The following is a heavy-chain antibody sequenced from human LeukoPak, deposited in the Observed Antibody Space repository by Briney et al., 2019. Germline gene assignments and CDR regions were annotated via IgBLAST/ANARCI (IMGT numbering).Heavy chain of an antibody. V-gene: IGHV1-69*13. CDR1: GGTFSSYA. CDR3: ARADYYYGSGTNYYYYGMDV. CDR2: IIPIFGTA. D-gene: IGHD3-10*01. Sequence: SVKVSCKASGGTFSSYAISWVRQAPGQGLEWMGGIIPIFGTANYPQKFQGRVTITADESTSTAYMELSSLRSEDTAVYYCARADYYYGSGTNYYYYGMDVWGQGTTVTVSS. J-gene: IGHJ6*02.